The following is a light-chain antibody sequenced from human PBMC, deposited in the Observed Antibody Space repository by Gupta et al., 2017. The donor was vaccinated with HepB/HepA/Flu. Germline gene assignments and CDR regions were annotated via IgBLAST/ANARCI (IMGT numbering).Light chain of an antibody. CDR1: RSISSTF. J-gene: IGKJ4*01. CDR2: GAS. V-gene: IGKV3-20*01. CDR3: QQYGDSPLT. Sequence: EIVLTQSPGTLSLSPGERATLSCSASRSISSTFLAWYQQKPCQAPRLLISGASSRATGIPDRFSGSGCGTDFTLSISRLEAEDFAVYYCQQYGDSPLTFGGGTKVEIK.